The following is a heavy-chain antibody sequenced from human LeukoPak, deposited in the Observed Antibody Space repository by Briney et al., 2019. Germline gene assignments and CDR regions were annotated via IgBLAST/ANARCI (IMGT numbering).Heavy chain of an antibody. CDR2: ISSSSSYM. Sequence: GGSLRLSCAASGFTFSSYSMNWVRQAPGKGLEWVSSISSSSSYMYYADSVKGRFTISRDNAKNSLYLQMNSLRAEDTAVYYCARDRGYSYGYRDYWGQGTLVTVSS. CDR3: ARDRGYSYGYRDY. J-gene: IGHJ4*02. D-gene: IGHD5-18*01. CDR1: GFTFSSYS. V-gene: IGHV3-21*01.